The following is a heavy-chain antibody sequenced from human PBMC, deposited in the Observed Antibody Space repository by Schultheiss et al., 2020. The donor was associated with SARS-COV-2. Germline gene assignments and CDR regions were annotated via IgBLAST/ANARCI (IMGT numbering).Heavy chain of an antibody. CDR3: ARDRVQLWSSSLDY. J-gene: IGHJ4*02. D-gene: IGHD5-18*01. V-gene: IGHV3-74*01. Sequence: RGSLRLSCAASGFTVSSYDMHWVRQAPGKGLVWVSRINSDGSSTSYADSVKGRFTISRDNAKNTLYLQMNSLRAEDTAVYYCARDRVQLWSSSLDYWGQGALVTVSS. CDR2: INSDGSST. CDR1: GFTVSSYD.